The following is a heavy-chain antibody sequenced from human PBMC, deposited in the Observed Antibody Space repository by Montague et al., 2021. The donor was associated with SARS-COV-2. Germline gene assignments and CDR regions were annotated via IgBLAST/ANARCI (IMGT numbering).Heavy chain of an antibody. CDR3: ATLGALAGYSFDF. J-gene: IGHJ3*01. V-gene: IGHV4-59*02. CDR2: IFYTGAT. Sequence: SETLSLTCTVSSGSVYGHYLAWIRQPPGKGLECIAYIFYTGATYYNPSLESRVPISVDTSKNQVALKVKSVTAADSAFYYCATLGALAGYSFDFWGPGTFVIVSS. D-gene: IGHD6-19*01. CDR1: SGSVYGHY.